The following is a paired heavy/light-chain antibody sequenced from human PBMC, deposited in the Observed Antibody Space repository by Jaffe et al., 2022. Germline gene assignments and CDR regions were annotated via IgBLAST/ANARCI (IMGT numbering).Heavy chain of an antibody. J-gene: IGHJ3*01. CDR3: ARDRGWGV. CDR2: IKPDSGGT. D-gene: IGHD3-10*01. CDR1: GFTFTGYY. V-gene: IGHV1-2*02. Sequence: QVQLMQSGAEVKKPGASVKVSCKASGFTFTGYYIHWVRQAPGQGLEWMGWIKPDSGGTNYVQKFQGRVTMTSDTSISTAYMDLTGLRSDDTAVYYCARDRGWGVWGQGTMVTVSS.
Light chain of an antibody. CDR2: DTS. CDR1: TGAVTSGHY. Sequence: QAVVTQEPSLTVSPGGTVTLTCGSSTGAVTSGHYPYWFQQKPGQAPRTLIYDTSNKQSWTPARFSGSLLGGKAALTLSGAQPEDEADYYCFLAYGGGRNWVFGGGTKLTVV. V-gene: IGLV7-46*01. J-gene: IGLJ3*02. CDR3: FLAYGGGRNWV.